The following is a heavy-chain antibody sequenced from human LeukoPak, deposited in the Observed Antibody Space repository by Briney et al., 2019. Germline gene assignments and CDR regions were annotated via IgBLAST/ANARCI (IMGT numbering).Heavy chain of an antibody. J-gene: IGHJ3*02. V-gene: IGHV1-18*01. D-gene: IGHD2-8*02. CDR3: ARVLVVLGWDAFDI. CDR2: ISAYNGNT. CDR1: GYTFTSYG. Sequence: ASVKVSCKASGYTFTSYGISWVRQAPGQGLEWMGWISAYNGNTNYAQKLQGRVTMTTDTSKSTAYMELRSLRSDDTAVYYCARVLVVLGWDAFDIWGQETMVTVSS.